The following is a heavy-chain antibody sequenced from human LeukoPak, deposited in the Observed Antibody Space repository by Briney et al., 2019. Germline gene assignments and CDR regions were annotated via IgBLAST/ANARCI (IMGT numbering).Heavy chain of an antibody. Sequence: GGSLRLSCAASGFTFSSYAMSWVRQAPGKGLEWVSAITGSGGTTYYADSVKGRFIISRDNSKNTLFLQVNSLRAEDTAVYYCAKILGDYYCFGMDVWGQGTTVAVSS. J-gene: IGHJ6*02. CDR2: ITGSGGTT. CDR1: GFTFSSYA. V-gene: IGHV3-23*01. CDR3: AKILGDYYCFGMDV. D-gene: IGHD1-26*01.